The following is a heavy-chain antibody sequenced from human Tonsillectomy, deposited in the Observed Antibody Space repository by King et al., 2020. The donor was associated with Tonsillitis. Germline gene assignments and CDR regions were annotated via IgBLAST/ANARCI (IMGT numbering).Heavy chain of an antibody. CDR2: IYRGGSI. Sequence: MQLQESGPGLVKPSETLSLTCTVSGYSISRGYFWGWLRQSPGKGLEWIGNIYRGGSIYYNPSLKSRITISIDTSKNQISLNLSSVTAAASAVYYCARVPEGGRVYGYFDSWGQGTLVTVSS. V-gene: IGHV4-38-2*02. CDR3: ARVPEGGRVYGYFDS. CDR1: GYSISRGYF. J-gene: IGHJ4*02. D-gene: IGHD5/OR15-5a*01.